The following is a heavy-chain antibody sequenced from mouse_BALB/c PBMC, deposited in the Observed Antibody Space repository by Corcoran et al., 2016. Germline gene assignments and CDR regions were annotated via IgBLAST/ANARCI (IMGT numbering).Heavy chain of an antibody. V-gene: IGHV1-9*01. Sequence: QVQLQHSEPALMNPGAPVQISCKAPGYTFRSSWIDWVKQRPGHGFEWIGEILPGSGSTNYNEKFKGKATFTADTTSNTAYMQLSSLTSEDSAVYYCARYYRYDFDYWGQGTTLTVSS. CDR1: GYTFRSSW. CDR2: ILPGSGST. J-gene: IGHJ2*01. CDR3: ARYYRYDFDY. D-gene: IGHD2-14*01.